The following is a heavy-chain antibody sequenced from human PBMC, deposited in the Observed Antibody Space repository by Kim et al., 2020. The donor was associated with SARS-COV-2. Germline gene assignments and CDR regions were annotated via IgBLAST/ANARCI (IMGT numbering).Heavy chain of an antibody. Sequence: SETLSLTCAVSGGSISSGGYSWSWIRQPPGKGLEWIGYIYHSGSTYYNPSLKSRVTISVDRSKNQFSLKLSSVTAADTAVYYCARVRNSRLNWFDPWGQGTLVTVSS. V-gene: IGHV4-30-2*01. CDR1: GGSISSGGYS. CDR2: IYHSGST. J-gene: IGHJ5*02. D-gene: IGHD1-26*01. CDR3: ARVRNSRLNWFDP.